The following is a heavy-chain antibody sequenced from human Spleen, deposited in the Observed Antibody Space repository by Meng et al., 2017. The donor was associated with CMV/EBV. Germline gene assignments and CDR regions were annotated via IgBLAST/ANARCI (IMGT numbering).Heavy chain of an antibody. D-gene: IGHD6-19*01. V-gene: IGHV4-34*01. CDR1: GGSFSGYY. J-gene: IGHJ4*02. Sequence: SETLSLTCAVYGGSFSGYYWSWIRQPPGKGLEWIGEINHSGSTNYNPSLKSRVTISVDTSKNQFSLKLSSVTAADTAVYYCAKDLDSSGWAGLFDYWGQGTLVTVSS. CDR2: INHSGST. CDR3: AKDLDSSGWAGLFDY.